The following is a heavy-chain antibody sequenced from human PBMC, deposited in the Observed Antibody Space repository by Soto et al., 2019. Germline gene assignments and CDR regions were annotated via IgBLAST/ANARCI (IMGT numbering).Heavy chain of an antibody. CDR2: IIPIFGTA. Sequence: GASVKVSCKASGGTFSSYAISWVRQAPGQGLEWMGGIIPIFGTANYAQKFQGRVTITADESTSTAYMELSSLRSEDTAVYYCAREGGCTNGVCYRNWFDPWGQGTLVTVSS. CDR1: GGTFSSYA. D-gene: IGHD2-8*01. CDR3: AREGGCTNGVCYRNWFDP. J-gene: IGHJ5*02. V-gene: IGHV1-69*13.